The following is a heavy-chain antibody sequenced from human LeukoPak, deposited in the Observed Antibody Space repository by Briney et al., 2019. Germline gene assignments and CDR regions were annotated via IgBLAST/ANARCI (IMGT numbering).Heavy chain of an antibody. CDR2: FFSGGGT. Sequence: GGSLRLSCAASEFTVSSNYMSWVRQAPGKGLEWVSVFFSGGGTYYADSVKGRFTISRDNSKNTLYLQMNSLRAEDTAVYYCARDRGRGIFGVVIISGMDVWGQGTTVTVSS. CDR1: EFTVSSNY. CDR3: ARDRGRGIFGVVIISGMDV. V-gene: IGHV3-66*02. D-gene: IGHD3-3*01. J-gene: IGHJ6*02.